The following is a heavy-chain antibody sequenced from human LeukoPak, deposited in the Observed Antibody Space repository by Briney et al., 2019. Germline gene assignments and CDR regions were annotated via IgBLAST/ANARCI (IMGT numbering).Heavy chain of an antibody. J-gene: IGHJ3*02. CDR1: GFTFDDYG. D-gene: IGHD2-2*02. V-gene: IGHV3-20*04. Sequence: GGSLRLSCAASGFTFDDYGMSWVRQAPGKGLEWVSVINWNGGSTSYADSVKGRYTISRDNAKNSLYLQMNSLRAEDTALYYCARDSLYGRGAFDIWGQGTMVTVSS. CDR3: ARDSLYGRGAFDI. CDR2: INWNGGST.